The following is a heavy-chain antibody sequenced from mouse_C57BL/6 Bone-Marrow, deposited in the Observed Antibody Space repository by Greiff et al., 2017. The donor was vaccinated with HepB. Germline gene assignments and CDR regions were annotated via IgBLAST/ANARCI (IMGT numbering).Heavy chain of an antibody. Sequence: VQLVESGAELVRPGTSVKVSCKASGYAFTNYLIEWVKQRPGQGLEWIGVINPGSGGTNYNEKFKGKATLTADKSSSTASMQLSSLTSEDSAVYFCAREGITTVVARYFDYWGQGTTLTVSS. CDR1: GYAFTNYL. CDR2: INPGSGGT. D-gene: IGHD1-1*01. V-gene: IGHV1-54*01. CDR3: AREGITTVVARYFDY. J-gene: IGHJ2*01.